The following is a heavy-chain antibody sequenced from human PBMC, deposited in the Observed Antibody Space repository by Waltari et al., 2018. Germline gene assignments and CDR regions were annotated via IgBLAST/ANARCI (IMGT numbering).Heavy chain of an antibody. CDR3: ASGSYLGYGY. CDR2: IYYSGST. CDR1: GGSISSYY. D-gene: IGHD1-26*01. V-gene: IGHV4-59*01. Sequence: QVQLQESGPGLVKPSETLSLTCTVPGGSISSYYWSWIRQPPGKGLEWIGYIYYSGSTNYNPSLKSRVTISVDTSKNQFSLKLSSVTAADTAVYYCASGSYLGYGYWGQGTLVTVSS. J-gene: IGHJ4*02.